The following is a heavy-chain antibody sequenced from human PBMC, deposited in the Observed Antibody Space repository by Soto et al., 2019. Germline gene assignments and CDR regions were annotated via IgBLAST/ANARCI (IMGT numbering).Heavy chain of an antibody. CDR2: ISYDGSNK. Sequence: GGSLRLSCAASGFTFSSYGMHWVRQAPGKGLEWVAVISYDGSNKYYADSVKGRFTISRDNSKNTLYLQMNSLRAEDTAVYYCAKAPFGPSIAVAGGVDPPGYWGQGTLVTVSS. J-gene: IGHJ4*02. V-gene: IGHV3-30*18. CDR3: AKAPFGPSIAVAGGVDPPGY. D-gene: IGHD6-19*01. CDR1: GFTFSSYG.